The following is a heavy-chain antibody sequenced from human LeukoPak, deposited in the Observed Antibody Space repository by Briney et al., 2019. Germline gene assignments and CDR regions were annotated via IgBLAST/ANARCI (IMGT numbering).Heavy chain of an antibody. CDR2: INAGYGNT. D-gene: IGHD3-10*01. J-gene: IGHJ5*02. Sequence: GASVKVSCKASGYTFTSYAMHWVRQAPGQRLEWMGWINAGYGNTQYSQKFQGRVTITRDTSATTAYMELSSLRSEDTAVYYCAREGNYGLNWFDPWGQGTLVTISS. CDR1: GYTFTSYA. V-gene: IGHV1-3*01. CDR3: AREGNYGLNWFDP.